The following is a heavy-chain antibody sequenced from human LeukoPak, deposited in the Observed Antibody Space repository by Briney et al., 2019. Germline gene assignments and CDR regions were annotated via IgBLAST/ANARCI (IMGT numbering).Heavy chain of an antibody. J-gene: IGHJ6*03. CDR2: IRYDGSNK. D-gene: IGHD6-13*01. CDR3: AKGYHNSWYSDYMDV. Sequence: GESLRLSCAASGFTFSDYGMHWVRQAPGKGLEWVTFIRYDGSNKYYADSVKGRFTISRDNSKNMLYLQMNSLRAEDTALYYCAKGYHNSWYSDYMDVWGKGTTVTVSS. V-gene: IGHV3-30*02. CDR1: GFTFSDYG.